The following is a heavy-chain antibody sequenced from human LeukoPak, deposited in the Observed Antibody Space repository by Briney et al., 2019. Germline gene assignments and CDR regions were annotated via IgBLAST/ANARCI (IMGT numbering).Heavy chain of an antibody. CDR3: ARQWDGDIVVVPAAGFDY. D-gene: IGHD2-2*01. Sequence: SPSETLFLTCTVSGGSISSSSYYWGWIRQPPGKELEWIVSIYYSGSTYYNPSLKSRVTISVDTSKNQFSLTLSSVTAADTAVYYCARQWDGDIVVVPAAGFDYWGQGTLVTVSS. J-gene: IGHJ4*02. V-gene: IGHV4-39*01. CDR1: GGSISSSSYY. CDR2: IYYSGST.